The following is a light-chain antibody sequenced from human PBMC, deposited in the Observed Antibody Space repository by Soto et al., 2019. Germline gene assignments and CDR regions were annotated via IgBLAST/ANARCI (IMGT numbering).Light chain of an antibody. CDR2: AAS. CDR1: QGIRNY. J-gene: IGKJ4*01. Sequence: DIQMTQSPSSLSASVGDRFTITCRARQGIRNYLAWYQQKTGKVPKLLISAASTLQSGIPVRFSGSGSGTEFILTISSLQHEDVATYYCQKYNSPSHTFGGGTKVEIK. CDR3: QKYNSPSHT. V-gene: IGKV1-27*01.